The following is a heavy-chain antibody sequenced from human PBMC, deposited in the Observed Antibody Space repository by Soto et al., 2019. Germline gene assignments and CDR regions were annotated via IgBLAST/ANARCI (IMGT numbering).Heavy chain of an antibody. V-gene: IGHV3-15*07. CDR3: TTDSYSSITRVRFDY. CDR1: GFLFSNGW. Sequence: GALRLSWAASGFLFSNGWIKWGRQAPGKGLEWSGRVKSKTHGRTTDPAEPVKGRVAISRDDSNNMVYLQMNSLKIEDTAVYYCTTDSYSSITRVRFDYWGHGTLVTVS. J-gene: IGHJ4*01. CDR2: VKSKTHGRTT. D-gene: IGHD2-2*01.